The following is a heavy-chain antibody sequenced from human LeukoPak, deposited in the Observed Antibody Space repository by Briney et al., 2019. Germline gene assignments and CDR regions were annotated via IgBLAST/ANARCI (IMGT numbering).Heavy chain of an antibody. V-gene: IGHV4-38-2*02. J-gene: IGHJ4*02. Sequence: SETLSLICTVSGYSISSGYYWGWIRQPPGKGLEWIGSIYHSGSTYYNPSLKSRVTISVDTSKNQFSLKLSSVTAADTAVYYCASLAPRNPAAGDLDYWGQGTLVTVSS. CDR1: GYSISSGYY. D-gene: IGHD6-13*01. CDR2: IYHSGST. CDR3: ASLAPRNPAAGDLDY.